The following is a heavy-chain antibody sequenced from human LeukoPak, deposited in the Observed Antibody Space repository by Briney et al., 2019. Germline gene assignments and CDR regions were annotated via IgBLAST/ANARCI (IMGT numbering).Heavy chain of an antibody. CDR3: ARAPIAVAGNWFDP. V-gene: IGHV4-59*01. J-gene: IGHJ5*02. D-gene: IGHD6-19*01. CDR2: IYYSGST. CDR1: GGSISSYY. Sequence: SETLSLTCTVSGGSISSYYWSWIRQPPGKGLEWIGYIYYSGSTNYNPSLKSRVTISVDTSKNQFPLKLSSVTAADTAVYYCARAPIAVAGNWFDPWGQGTLVTVSS.